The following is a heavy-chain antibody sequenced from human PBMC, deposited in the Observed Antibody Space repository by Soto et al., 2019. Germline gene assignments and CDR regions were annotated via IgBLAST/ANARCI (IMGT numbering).Heavy chain of an antibody. D-gene: IGHD3-3*01. J-gene: IGHJ6*02. CDR2: MSSSGATI. CDR1: GFTFRDYY. V-gene: IGHV3-11*04. CDR3: ARDAPSDDFWSGYSYGMDV. Sequence: PGGSLRLSCAGSGFTFRDYYMSWVRLAPGQGLEWVSYMSSSGATIYYADSAKGRFTISRDNAKNSLFLQMDSLRAEDTAVYYCARDAPSDDFWSGYSYGMDVWGQGTTVTVSS.